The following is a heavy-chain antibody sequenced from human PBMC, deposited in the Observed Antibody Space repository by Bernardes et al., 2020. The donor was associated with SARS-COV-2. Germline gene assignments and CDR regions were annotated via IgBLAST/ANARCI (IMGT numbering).Heavy chain of an antibody. CDR1: GFTFSSYA. CDR3: AASEGFWSGYSPNWFDP. J-gene: IGHJ5*02. Sequence: GGSLRLSCAASGFTFSSYAMSWVRQAPGKGLEWVSAISGSGGSTYYADSVKGRFTISRDNSKNTLYLQMNSLRAEDTAVYYCAASEGFWSGYSPNWFDPWGQGTLVTVSS. V-gene: IGHV3-23*01. CDR2: ISGSGGST. D-gene: IGHD3-3*01.